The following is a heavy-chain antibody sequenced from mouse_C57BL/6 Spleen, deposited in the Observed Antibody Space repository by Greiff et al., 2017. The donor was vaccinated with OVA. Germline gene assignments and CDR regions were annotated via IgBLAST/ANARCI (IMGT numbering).Heavy chain of an antibody. CDR1: GYTFTSYW. J-gene: IGHJ2*01. CDR2: IDPSDSET. Sequence: QVQLKQPGAELVRPGSSVKLSCKASGYTFTSYWMHWVKQRPIQGLEWIGNIDPSDSETHYNQKFKDKATLTVDKSSSTAYMQLSSLTSHDSAVYYCARTGFDYWGQGTTLTVSS. CDR3: ARTGFDY. D-gene: IGHD4-1*01. V-gene: IGHV1-52*01.